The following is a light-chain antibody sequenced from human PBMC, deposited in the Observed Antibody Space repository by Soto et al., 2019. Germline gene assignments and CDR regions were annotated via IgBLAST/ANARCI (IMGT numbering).Light chain of an antibody. J-gene: IGKJ4*01. CDR2: AAS. Sequence: DIQMTQSPSSLSASLGDRVTITCRASQGIGVYLAWFQQKPGKVPKLLIYAASTLQSGVPSRFSGSGSGTDITLTISSLQPEDFATFYCQKYNSAPLAFGGGTKVEI. CDR1: QGIGVY. V-gene: IGKV1-27*01. CDR3: QKYNSAPLA.